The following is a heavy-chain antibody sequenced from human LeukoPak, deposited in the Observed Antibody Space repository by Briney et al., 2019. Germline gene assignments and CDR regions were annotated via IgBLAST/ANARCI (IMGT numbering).Heavy chain of an antibody. J-gene: IGHJ4*02. CDR1: GYTFTSYG. D-gene: IGHD3-3*01. V-gene: IGHV1-18*01. CDR2: ISAYDGNT. Sequence: ASVKVSCKASGYTFTSYGISWVRQAPGQGLEWMGWISAYDGNTNYAQELQGRVTMTTDTFTSTAYMELRSLRSDDTAVYYCARTAGTIFGVATSGYWGQGTLVTVSS. CDR3: ARTAGTIFGVATSGY.